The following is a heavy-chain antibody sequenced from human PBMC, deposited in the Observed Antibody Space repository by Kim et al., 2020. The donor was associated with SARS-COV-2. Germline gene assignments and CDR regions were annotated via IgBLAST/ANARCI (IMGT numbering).Heavy chain of an antibody. CDR3: VAEIGSRSFGH. D-gene: IGHD3-10*01. J-gene: IGHJ4*02. Sequence: SHISYPDTVKGRFIISRDNTKSTLYLQMNSLGPEDTAGYYCVAEIGSRSFGHWGQGTLVTVSS. V-gene: IGHV3-30*01. CDR2: SHI.